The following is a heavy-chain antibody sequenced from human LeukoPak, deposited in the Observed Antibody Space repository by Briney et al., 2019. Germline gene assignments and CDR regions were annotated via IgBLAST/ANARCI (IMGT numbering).Heavy chain of an antibody. CDR2: ISGSGGST. CDR1: KFTFSSYA. Sequence: PGGSLRLSCAASKFTFSSYAMSWVRQAPGKGLEWVSAISGSGGSTYYADSVKGRFTVSRDDSKNTLCLQMNSLRAEDTAVYYCAKDPVGDFDYWGQGTLVTVSS. J-gene: IGHJ4*02. D-gene: IGHD4-17*01. V-gene: IGHV3-23*01. CDR3: AKDPVGDFDY.